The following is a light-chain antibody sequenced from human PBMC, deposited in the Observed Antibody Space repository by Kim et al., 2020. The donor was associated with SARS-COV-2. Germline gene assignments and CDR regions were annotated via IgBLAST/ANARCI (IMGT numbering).Light chain of an antibody. CDR2: DVS. CDR3: SSYTSSHTVV. V-gene: IGLV2-14*03. Sequence: GQSLTISCTGTSSDVGGYNYVSWYQQHPGKSPKLMIYDVSNRPSGVSDRFSGSKSVNTASLTISGLQAEDEADYYCSSYTSSHTVVFGGGTQLTVL. CDR1: SSDVGGYNY. J-gene: IGLJ2*01.